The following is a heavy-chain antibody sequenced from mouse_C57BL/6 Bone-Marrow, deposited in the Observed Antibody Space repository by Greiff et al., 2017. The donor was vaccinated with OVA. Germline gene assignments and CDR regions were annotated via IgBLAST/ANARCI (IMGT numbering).Heavy chain of an antibody. Sequence: EVQRVESGGGLVKPGGSLKLSCAASGFTFSSYAMSWVRQTPEKRLEWVATISDGGSYTYYPDNVKGRFTISRDNAKNNLYLQMSHLKSEDTAMYYCAREWGNWSFAYWGQGTLVTVSA. CDR3: AREWGNWSFAY. CDR1: GFTFSSYA. J-gene: IGHJ3*01. CDR2: ISDGGSYT. V-gene: IGHV5-4*01. D-gene: IGHD2-1*01.